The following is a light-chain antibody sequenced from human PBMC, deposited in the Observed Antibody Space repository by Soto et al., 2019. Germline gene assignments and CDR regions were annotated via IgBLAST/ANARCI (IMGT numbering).Light chain of an antibody. V-gene: IGKV1-39*01. CDR2: AAS. Sequence: DIQMTQSPSSLSASVGDRVTITCRASQSISTYLNWYQQKVGKAPKLLIYAASSLQRGVPSRFSGSGPGTAFTLTISSLQPEDFATYYCQQSYSTPRTFGQGTKLEIK. J-gene: IGKJ2*02. CDR3: QQSYSTPRT. CDR1: QSISTY.